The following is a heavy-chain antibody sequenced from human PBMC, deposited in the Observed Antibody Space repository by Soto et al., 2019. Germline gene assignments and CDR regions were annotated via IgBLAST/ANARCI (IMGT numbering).Heavy chain of an antibody. CDR2: ISYRGST. Sequence: NPSETLSLTCTVSAGSITTSYWSWIRQPLGKALEWICYISYRGSTNYNPSLKSRLTISIDTSKSQISLKLTSMTTADTAVYYCASSGIVGREVNTWFEPWGQGTLVTVAS. D-gene: IGHD3-22*01. J-gene: IGHJ5*02. V-gene: IGHV4-59*01. CDR1: AGSITTSY. CDR3: ASSGIVGREVNTWFEP.